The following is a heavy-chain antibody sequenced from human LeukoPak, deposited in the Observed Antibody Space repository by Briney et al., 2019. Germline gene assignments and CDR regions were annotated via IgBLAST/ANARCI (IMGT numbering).Heavy chain of an antibody. V-gene: IGHV3-33*01. D-gene: IGHD2-15*01. CDR3: ARDLRWSHYWYFDL. Sequence: GGSLRLSCAASGFTFSSYGMHWVHQAPGKGLEWVAVIWYDGSNKYYADSVKGRFTISRDNSKNTLYLQMNSLRAEDTAVYYCARDLRWSHYWYFDLWGRGTLVTVSS. CDR2: IWYDGSNK. CDR1: GFTFSSYG. J-gene: IGHJ2*01.